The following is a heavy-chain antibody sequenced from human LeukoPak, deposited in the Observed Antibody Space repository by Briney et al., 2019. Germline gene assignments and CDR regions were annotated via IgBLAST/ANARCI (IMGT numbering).Heavy chain of an antibody. J-gene: IGHJ6*03. V-gene: IGHV1-69*13. CDR1: GGTFSSYA. CDR2: IIPIFGTA. D-gene: IGHD6-6*01. Sequence: SVKVSCKASGGTFSSYAISWVRQAPGQGLEWMGGIIPIFGTANYAQKFQGRVTITADESTSTAYMELSSLRSEDTAVYYCARDRVDEYSSSYYYMDVWGKGTTVTVSS. CDR3: ARDRVDEYSSSYYYMDV.